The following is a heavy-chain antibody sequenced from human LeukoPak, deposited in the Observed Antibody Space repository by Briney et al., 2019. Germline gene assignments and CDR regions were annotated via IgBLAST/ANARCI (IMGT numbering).Heavy chain of an antibody. CDR1: GFTFSSYG. V-gene: IGHV3-30*18. Sequence: GGSLGLSCAASGFTFSSYGMHWVRQAPGKGLEWVAVISYDGSNKYYADSVKGRFTISRDNSKNTLYLQMNSLRAEDTAVYYCAKARGYSGSVLGYWGQGTLVTVSS. CDR2: ISYDGSNK. D-gene: IGHD5-12*01. J-gene: IGHJ4*02. CDR3: AKARGYSGSVLGY.